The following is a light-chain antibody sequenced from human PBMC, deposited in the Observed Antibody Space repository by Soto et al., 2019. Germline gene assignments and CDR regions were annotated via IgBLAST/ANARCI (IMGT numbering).Light chain of an antibody. V-gene: IGKV3-11*01. CDR3: PQRSNWPTLFT. Sequence: EIVLTQSPATLSLSPGERATLSCRASQSVSSYLAWYQQKPGQAPRLLIYDAYNSAHGIQARFSGSGSGTDFTLTISRLEPEDFAVYYCPQRSNWPTLFTFGPGTKVDIK. J-gene: IGKJ3*01. CDR2: DAY. CDR1: QSVSSY.